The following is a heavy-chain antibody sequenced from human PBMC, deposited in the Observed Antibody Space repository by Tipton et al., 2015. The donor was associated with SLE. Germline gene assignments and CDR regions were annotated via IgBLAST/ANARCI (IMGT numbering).Heavy chain of an antibody. CDR1: GGSFSGYY. J-gene: IGHJ5*02. CDR3: ARGELIEGFDP. D-gene: IGHD3-22*01. CDR2: INHSGST. V-gene: IGHV4-34*01. Sequence: LRLSCAVYGGSFSGYYWSWIRQPPGKGLGWIGEINHSGSTNYNPSLKSRVTISMDTSKSQFSLTLKSVTAADTAVYFCARGELIEGFDPWGQGTLVTVAA.